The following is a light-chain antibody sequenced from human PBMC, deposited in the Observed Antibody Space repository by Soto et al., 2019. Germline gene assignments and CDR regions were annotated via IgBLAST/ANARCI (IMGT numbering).Light chain of an antibody. CDR2: GAS. CDR1: QSVSSN. CDR3: QQYNKWPRT. J-gene: IGKJ1*01. Sequence: EIVMTQSPATLSVTPGEGATLAFRASQSVSSNLAWYQQGPGQAPRLLIYGASTRATGIPGRFSGSGSGTEFTLTISSLQSEDFAVYYCQQYNKWPRTFGQGTKVDIK. V-gene: IGKV3-15*01.